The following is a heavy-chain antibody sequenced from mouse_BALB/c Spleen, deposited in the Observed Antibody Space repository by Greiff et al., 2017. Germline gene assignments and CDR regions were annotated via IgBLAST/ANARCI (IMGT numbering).Heavy chain of an antibody. CDR3: ARNYDYDWFAD. V-gene: IGHV1-7*01. CDR1: GYTFTSYW. CDR2: INPSTGYT. D-gene: IGHD2-4*01. J-gene: IGHJ3*01. Sequence: VQLQQSGAELAKPGASVKMSCKASGYTFTSYWMHWVKQRPGQGLEWIGYINPSTGYTEYNQKFKDKATLTADKSSSTAYMQLSSLTSEDSAVYYCARNYDYDWFADWGQGTLVTVSA.